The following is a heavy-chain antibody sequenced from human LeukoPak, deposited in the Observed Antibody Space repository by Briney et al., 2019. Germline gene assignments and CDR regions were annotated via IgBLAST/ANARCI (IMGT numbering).Heavy chain of an antibody. V-gene: IGHV3-7*03. D-gene: IGHD3-22*01. CDR2: IKTDGSEK. CDR1: GFTFSNYW. J-gene: IGHJ1*01. CDR3: ATYSSLNRREFQY. Sequence: PGGSLRLSCAASGFTFSNYWMGWVRQAPGKGLQWVANIKTDGSEKYHVDSVKGRFTISRDNAKNSLYLQMNSLRAEDTAVYYCATYSSLNRREFQYWGQGTLLTVSS.